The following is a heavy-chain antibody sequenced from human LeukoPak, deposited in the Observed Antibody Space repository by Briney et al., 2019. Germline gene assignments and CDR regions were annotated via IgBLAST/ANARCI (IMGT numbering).Heavy chain of an antibody. V-gene: IGHV4-61*02. CDR2: IYTSGST. CDR1: GGSISSGSYY. Sequence: SQTLSLTCTVSGGSISSGSYYWSWIRQPAGKGLEWIGRIYTSGSTNYNPSRKSRVTISVDTSKNQFSLKLSSVTAADTAVYYCARDTRFLEWLDAFDIWGQGTMVTVSS. D-gene: IGHD3-3*01. CDR3: ARDTRFLEWLDAFDI. J-gene: IGHJ3*02.